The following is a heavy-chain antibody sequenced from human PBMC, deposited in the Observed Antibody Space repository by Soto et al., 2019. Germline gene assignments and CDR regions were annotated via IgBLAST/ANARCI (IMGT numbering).Heavy chain of an antibody. CDR3: ARSRYSGYDSVDY. CDR2: IYYSGST. V-gene: IGHV4-59*01. CDR1: GGSISSYY. D-gene: IGHD5-12*01. J-gene: IGHJ4*02. Sequence: QVQLQESGPGLVKPSETLSLTCTVSGGSISSYYWSWIRQPPGKGLEWIGYIYYSGSTNYNPSLMSRAPXSXDXXKNPSSVKLSSVTAADTAVYSCARSRYSGYDSVDYWGQGTLVTVSS.